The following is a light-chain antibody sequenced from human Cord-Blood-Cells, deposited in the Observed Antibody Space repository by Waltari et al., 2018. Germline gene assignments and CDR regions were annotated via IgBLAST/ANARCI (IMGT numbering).Light chain of an antibody. V-gene: IGLV4-69*01. CDR1: SGHSSHA. J-gene: IGLJ3*02. Sequence: QLVLTQSPSASASLVAPVKPTCTLSSGHSSHAIAWHQQQPAKGPRYLIKLNSDGSHSKGDGIPDRFSGSSSGAERYLAIASLECEDQGDCYCQACGTSMQVFGGGTKLTVL. CDR2: LNSDGSH. CDR3: QACGTSMQV.